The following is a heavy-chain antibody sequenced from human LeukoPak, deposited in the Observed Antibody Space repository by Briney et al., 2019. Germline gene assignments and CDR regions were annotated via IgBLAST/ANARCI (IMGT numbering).Heavy chain of an antibody. D-gene: IGHD3-10*01. CDR2: ISSSEYI. CDR1: GFTFSTYS. J-gene: IGHJ4*02. V-gene: IGHV3-21*01. CDR3: ARGWSSDYFDY. Sequence: PGGSLRLSCAASGFTFSTYSMNWVRQAPGKGLEWVSFISSSEYIYYADSVKGRFIISRDNAKNSLYLQVNSLRAEDTAVYYCARGWSSDYFDYWGQGTLVTVSS.